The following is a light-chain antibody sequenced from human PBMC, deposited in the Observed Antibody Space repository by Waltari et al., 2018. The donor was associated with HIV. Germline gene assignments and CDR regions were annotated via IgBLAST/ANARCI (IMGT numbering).Light chain of an antibody. CDR3: SSYTSSHIVI. V-gene: IGLV2-14*01. CDR1: SGDIGGSYSF. J-gene: IGLJ2*01. CDR2: EVS. Sequence: QSALTQPASVSGSPGQSITISCTGTSGDIGGSYSFVSWYQPHPAKVPELIIFEVSHRPSGVSTRFSGSKSANTASLTISGLQPEDEADYYCSSYTSSHIVIFGGGTKVTVL.